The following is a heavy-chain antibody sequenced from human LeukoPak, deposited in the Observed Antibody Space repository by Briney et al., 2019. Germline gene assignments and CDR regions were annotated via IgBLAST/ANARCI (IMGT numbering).Heavy chain of an antibody. J-gene: IGHJ4*02. Sequence: GASMKVSCKASGYTFSDNYLHWVRQAPGQGLEWMGWINPNSGGTNYAQKFQGRVTMTRDTSISTAYMELSRLRSDDTAVYYCATEAYCGGDCSLYYFDYWGQGTLVTVSS. CDR2: INPNSGGT. CDR3: ATEAYCGGDCSLYYFDY. CDR1: GYTFSDNY. V-gene: IGHV1-2*02. D-gene: IGHD2-21*02.